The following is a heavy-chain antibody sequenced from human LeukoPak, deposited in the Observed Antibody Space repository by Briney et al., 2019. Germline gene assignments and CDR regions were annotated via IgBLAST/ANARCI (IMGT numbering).Heavy chain of an antibody. CDR2: IYHSGST. CDR3: ARREYCSSTSCSNFNWFDP. Sequence: SETLSLTCAVSGGSISSGGYSWSWIRQPPGKGLEWIGYIYHSGSTYYNPSLKSRVTISVDRSKNQFSLKLSSVTAADTAVYYCARREYCSSTSCSNFNWFDPWGQGTLVTVSS. CDR1: GGSISSGGYS. J-gene: IGHJ5*02. V-gene: IGHV4-30-2*01. D-gene: IGHD2-2*01.